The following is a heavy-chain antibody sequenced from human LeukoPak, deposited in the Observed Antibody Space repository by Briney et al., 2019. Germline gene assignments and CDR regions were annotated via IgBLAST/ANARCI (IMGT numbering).Heavy chain of an antibody. CDR1: GGSISSSSYY. CDR3: ARLTIFGVVTNDY. Sequence: SETLSLTXTVSGGSISSSSYYWGRIRQPPGKGLEWIGSIYYSGSTNYNPSLKSRVTISVGTSKNQFSLKLSSVTAADTAVYYCARLTIFGVVTNDYWGQGTLVTVSS. CDR2: IYYSGST. V-gene: IGHV4-39*01. J-gene: IGHJ4*02. D-gene: IGHD3-3*01.